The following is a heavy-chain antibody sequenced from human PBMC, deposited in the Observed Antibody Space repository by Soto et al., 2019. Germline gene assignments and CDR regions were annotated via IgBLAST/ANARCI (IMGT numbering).Heavy chain of an antibody. CDR2: ISAYNGNT. J-gene: IGHJ4*02. V-gene: IGHV1-18*01. D-gene: IGHD5-12*01. CDR1: GYTFTSYG. Sequence: QVQLVQSGAEVKKPGASVKVSCKASGYTFTSYGISWVRQAPGQGLEWMGWISAYNGNTNYAQKLQGRVTMTTDTATSSAYMELTSLRSDDTAVSYYAGDEFDSDYDDWGQGTLVTVSS. CDR3: AGDEFDSDYDD.